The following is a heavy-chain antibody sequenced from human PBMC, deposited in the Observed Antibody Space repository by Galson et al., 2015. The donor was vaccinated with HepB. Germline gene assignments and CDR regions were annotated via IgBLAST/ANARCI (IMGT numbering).Heavy chain of an antibody. CDR1: GGTFGKLA. CDR2: IIPLHGTT. CDR3: ARNRRIEVIAGALEDDWFDP. J-gene: IGHJ5*02. V-gene: IGHV1-69*13. D-gene: IGHD2-2*01. Sequence: SVKVSCKASGGTFGKLAFSWVRQAPGQGLEWMGGIIPLHGTTSYAQKFQDRVTITADESTTSAYMELRSLRSEDTAVYYCARNRRIEVIAGALEDDWFDPWGQGTQVTVSS.